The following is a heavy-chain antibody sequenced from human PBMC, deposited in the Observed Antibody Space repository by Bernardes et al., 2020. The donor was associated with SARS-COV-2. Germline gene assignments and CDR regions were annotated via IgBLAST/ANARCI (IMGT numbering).Heavy chain of an antibody. CDR3: ARGTSPYYDDYYFDY. Sequence: SETLSPTCTVSGGSIANYYWTWIRQPPGKGLEWIGYIYYSGNTNYDPSLESRVTISVETSKNQFFLKLRSATAADTAVYYCARGTSPYYDDYYFDYWGQGTLLTVSS. CDR1: GGSIANYY. CDR2: IYYSGNT. D-gene: IGHD3-3*01. V-gene: IGHV4-59*01. J-gene: IGHJ4*02.